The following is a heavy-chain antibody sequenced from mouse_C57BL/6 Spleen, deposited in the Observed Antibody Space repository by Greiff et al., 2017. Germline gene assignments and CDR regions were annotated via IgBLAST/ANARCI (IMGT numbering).Heavy chain of an antibody. CDR3: SYYSNYGGFAY. CDR2: INPNNGGT. D-gene: IGHD2-5*01. CDR1: GYTFTDYN. V-gene: IGHV1-22*01. J-gene: IGHJ3*01. Sequence: VQLKQSGPELVKPGASVKMSCKASGYTFTDYNMHWVKQSHGKSLEWIGYINPNNGGTSYNQKFKGKATLTVNKSSSTAYMELRSLTSEDSAVYYCSYYSNYGGFAYWGQGTLVTVSA.